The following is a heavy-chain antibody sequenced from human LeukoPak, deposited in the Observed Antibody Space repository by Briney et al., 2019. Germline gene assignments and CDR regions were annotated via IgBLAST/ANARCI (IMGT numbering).Heavy chain of an antibody. D-gene: IGHD3-10*02. CDR3: AKDGDSENVRGYMGD. V-gene: IGHV3-23*01. Sequence: GGSLRLSCAASGFTFSSYAMSWVRQAPGKGLEWVSTISCRGVTTYYADSVKGRFAISSDSSKNTVYLQMNSLRAEDTAVYFCAKDGDSENVRGYMGDWGQGTLVTVSS. CDR2: ISCRGVTT. CDR1: GFTFSSYA. J-gene: IGHJ4*02.